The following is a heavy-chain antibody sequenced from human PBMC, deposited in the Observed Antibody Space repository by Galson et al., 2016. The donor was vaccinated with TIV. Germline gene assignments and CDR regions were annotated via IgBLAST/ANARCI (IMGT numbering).Heavy chain of an antibody. D-gene: IGHD3-3*01. J-gene: IGHJ3*01. CDR1: GFTFSKFW. V-gene: IGHV3-74*01. CDR2: IKTDGSRT. CDR3: RARGDSRAHDVFDF. Sequence: SLRLSCAASGFTFSKFWMHWVRQVPGKGLVWVSRIKTDGSRTDYVDAVQGRFTISRDNVKNMVYLQMDSLRVEDTAVYYCRARGDSRAHDVFDFWGRGTVVTVSS.